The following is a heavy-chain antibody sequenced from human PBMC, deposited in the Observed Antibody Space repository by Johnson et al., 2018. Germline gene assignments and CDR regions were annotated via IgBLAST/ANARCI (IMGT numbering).Heavy chain of an antibody. CDR3: ARDIGRYTNYVYY. CDR1: GLTFGSHW. CDR2: INEDESQT. J-gene: IGHJ4*02. Sequence: VQLVESGGGLVQPGGSLRLSCAASGLTFGSHWMTWVRQAPGKGLAWVANINEDESQTYYGDSVAGRLPLSRDNARNSLYLQMKSLRAEDKAVYYCARDIGRYTNYVYYWGQGTLVTVSS. V-gene: IGHV3-7*01. D-gene: IGHD4-11*01.